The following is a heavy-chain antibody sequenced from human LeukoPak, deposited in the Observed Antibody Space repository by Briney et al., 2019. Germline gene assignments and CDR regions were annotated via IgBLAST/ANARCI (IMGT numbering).Heavy chain of an antibody. J-gene: IGHJ4*02. CDR3: ARIGYSSGSVDY. D-gene: IGHD6-19*01. CDR2: ISSSSSYI. V-gene: IGHV3-21*01. CDR1: GFTFSSYS. Sequence: GGSLRLSCAASGFTFSSYSMNWVRQAPGKGLEWVSSISSSSSYIYYADSVKGRFTISRDNAKNALYLQMSSLRAEETAVYYCARIGYSSGSVDYWGQGTPVTVSS.